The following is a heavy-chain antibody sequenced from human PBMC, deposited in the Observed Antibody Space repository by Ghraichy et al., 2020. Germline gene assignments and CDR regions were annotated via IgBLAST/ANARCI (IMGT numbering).Heavy chain of an antibody. CDR3: ARDCTNGVCSYYGMDV. D-gene: IGHD2-8*01. CDR2: IYYSGST. Sequence: SETLSLTCTVSGGSISSYYWSWIRQPPGKGLEWIGYIYYSGSTNYNPSLKSRVTISVDTSKNQFSLKLSSVTAADTAVYYCARDCTNGVCSYYGMDVWGQGTTVTVSS. V-gene: IGHV4-59*01. CDR1: GGSISSYY. J-gene: IGHJ6*02.